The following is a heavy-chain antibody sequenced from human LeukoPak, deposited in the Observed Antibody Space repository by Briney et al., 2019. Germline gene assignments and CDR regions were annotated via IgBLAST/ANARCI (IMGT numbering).Heavy chain of an antibody. CDR3: ARDLSGYYDSSEIDY. CDR1: GFTFRTYW. J-gene: IGHJ4*02. D-gene: IGHD3-22*01. V-gene: IGHV3-21*01. CDR2: ISSSSYI. Sequence: GGSLRLSCAASGFTFRTYWMTWVRQAPGKGLEWVSSISSSSYIYYADSVKGRFTISRDNAKNSLYLQMNSLRAEDTAVYYCARDLSGYYDSSEIDYWGQGTLVTVSS.